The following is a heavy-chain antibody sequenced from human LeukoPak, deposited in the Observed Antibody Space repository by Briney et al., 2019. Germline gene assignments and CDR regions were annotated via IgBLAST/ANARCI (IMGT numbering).Heavy chain of an antibody. D-gene: IGHD2/OR15-2a*01. J-gene: IGHJ6*03. CDR1: GYTFTGYY. Sequence: GASVKVSCKASGYTFTGYYMHWVRQAPGQGLEWMGWINPNSGGTNYAQKFQGRVTMTRDTSISTAYMELSRLRSDDTAVYYCAGGRISQRVYYYMDVWGKGTTVTVSS. CDR2: INPNSGGT. V-gene: IGHV1-2*02. CDR3: AGGRISQRVYYYMDV.